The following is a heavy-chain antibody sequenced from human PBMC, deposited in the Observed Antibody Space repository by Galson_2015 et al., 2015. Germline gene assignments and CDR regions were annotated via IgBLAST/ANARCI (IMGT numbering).Heavy chain of an antibody. Sequence: CAASGFTFSSYAMHSVRQAPGKGLEWVAVISYDESNKYYADSVKGRFTISRDNSKNTLYLQMNSLRAEDTAVYYCARDQGKWGYGDYGSYYGMDVWGQGTTVTVSS. J-gene: IGHJ6*02. D-gene: IGHD4-17*01. V-gene: IGHV3-30-3*01. CDR1: GFTFSSYA. CDR2: ISYDESNK. CDR3: ARDQGKWGYGDYGSYYGMDV.